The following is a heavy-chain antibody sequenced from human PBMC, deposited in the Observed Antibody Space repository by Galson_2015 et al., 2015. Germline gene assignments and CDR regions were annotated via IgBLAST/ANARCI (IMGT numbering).Heavy chain of an antibody. Sequence: RLSCAASGFTFSSYTMNWVRQAPGKGLEWVSSISGSDNYMYYTDSVKGRFTISRDNGKNSLYLQMNSLRAEDTAVYYCARGHGIGYWYFDLWGRGILVTVSS. J-gene: IGHJ2*01. CDR3: ARGHGIGYWYFDL. V-gene: IGHV3-21*01. D-gene: IGHD2-21*01. CDR1: GFTFSSYT. CDR2: ISGSDNYM.